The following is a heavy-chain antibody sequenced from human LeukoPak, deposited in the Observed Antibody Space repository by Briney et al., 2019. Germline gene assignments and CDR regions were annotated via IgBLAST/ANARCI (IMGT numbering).Heavy chain of an antibody. Sequence: MVSCKAAAYTFSSYGITWVGRAPRQRRVWLGWISVYNGNTTYAQKLQGGVAMITDTSTTTVYMELRSMRSDEEAAFYYARDRFSYSSSSGIDSWGQGTPVTVSS. D-gene: IGHD6-6*01. V-gene: IGHV1-18*01. J-gene: IGHJ4*02. CDR3: ARDRFSYSSSSGIDS. CDR2: ISVYNGNT. CDR1: AYTFSSYG.